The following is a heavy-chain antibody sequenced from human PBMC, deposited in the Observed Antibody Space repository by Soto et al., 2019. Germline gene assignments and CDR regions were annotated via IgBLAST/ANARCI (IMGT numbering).Heavy chain of an antibody. CDR3: ARHPSDFWFDP. Sequence: QLQLQESGPGLVKPSETLSLTCTVSGGSISSSSYFWGWIRQPPGKGLEWIGSIYYSGSTYYNPSPRRRVTVPVDTSKNQFPMKLSSVTAADTAVYYCARHPSDFWFDPWGQGTLVTVSS. CDR1: GGSISSSSYF. J-gene: IGHJ5*02. D-gene: IGHD2-21*02. V-gene: IGHV4-39*01. CDR2: IYYSGST.